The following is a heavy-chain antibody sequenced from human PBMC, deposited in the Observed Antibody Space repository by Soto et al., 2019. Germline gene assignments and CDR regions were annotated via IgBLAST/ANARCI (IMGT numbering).Heavy chain of an antibody. D-gene: IGHD3-3*01. CDR2: IYYSGST. CDR3: ARPSTPTIFGVVKGTTIDY. J-gene: IGHJ4*02. Sequence: SETLSLTCTVSGGSISSSSYYWGWIRQPPGKGLEWIGSIYYSGSTYYNPSLKGRVTISVDTSKNQFSLKLSSVTAADTAVYYCARPSTPTIFGVVKGTTIDYWGQGTLGTVPS. CDR1: GGSISSSSYY. V-gene: IGHV4-39*01.